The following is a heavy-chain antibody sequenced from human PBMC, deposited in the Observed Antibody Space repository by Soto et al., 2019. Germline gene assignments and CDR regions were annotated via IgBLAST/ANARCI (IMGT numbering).Heavy chain of an antibody. CDR2: ISAYNGNT. J-gene: IGHJ4*02. Sequence: QVQLVQSGAEVKKPGASVKVSCKASGYTFTSYGISWVRQAPGQGLEWMGWISAYNGNTKYAQKLQGRVTMTTDTSTSTACMELRSLRSDDTAVYYCASDVAVALIDYWGQGTLVTVSS. V-gene: IGHV1-18*01. CDR3: ASDVAVALIDY. CDR1: GYTFTSYG. D-gene: IGHD6-19*01.